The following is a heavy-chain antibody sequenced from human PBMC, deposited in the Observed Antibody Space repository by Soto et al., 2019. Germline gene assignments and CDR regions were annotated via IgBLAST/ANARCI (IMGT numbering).Heavy chain of an antibody. Sequence: EVQLVESGGGLVQPGGSLRLSCAASGFTFSDHYMDWVRQAPVKGLDWVCRSRNKANSYSTEYAASVKGRVTISRDESKNSLYLQMNSLKTEDTAVYYCARFSGSYTRGLDYWGQGTLVTVSS. J-gene: IGHJ4*02. CDR2: SRNKANSYST. D-gene: IGHD1-26*01. V-gene: IGHV3-72*01. CDR3: ARFSGSYTRGLDY. CDR1: GFTFSDHY.